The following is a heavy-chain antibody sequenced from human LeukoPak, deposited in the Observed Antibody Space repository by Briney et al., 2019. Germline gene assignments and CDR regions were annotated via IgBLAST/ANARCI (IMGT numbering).Heavy chain of an antibody. CDR1: GFPFSSFS. CDR3: ARGDDSSRYYFDY. D-gene: IGHD4-11*01. CDR2: ISSSSSYI. J-gene: IGHJ4*02. V-gene: IGHV3-21*01. Sequence: GYLCLSCAASGFPFSSFSMNWVRQAQGQGLEWVSSISSSSSYIYYADSLKGRFTISRDNAKNPLYLRRNSLRAADTAVYYCARGDDSSRYYFDYWGQGTLVTVSS.